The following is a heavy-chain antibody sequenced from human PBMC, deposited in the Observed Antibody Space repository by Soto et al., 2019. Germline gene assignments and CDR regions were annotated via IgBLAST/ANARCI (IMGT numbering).Heavy chain of an antibody. V-gene: IGHV3-21*01. CDR1: GFTFSSYS. Sequence: PGGSLRLSCAASGFTFSSYSMNWVRQAPGKGLEWVSSISSSSSYIYYADSVKGRFTTSRDNAKNSLYLQMNSLRAEDTAVYYCARCMRSFDAFDIWGQGTMVTVSS. J-gene: IGHJ3*02. CDR3: ARCMRSFDAFDI. CDR2: ISSSSSYI. D-gene: IGHD2-8*01.